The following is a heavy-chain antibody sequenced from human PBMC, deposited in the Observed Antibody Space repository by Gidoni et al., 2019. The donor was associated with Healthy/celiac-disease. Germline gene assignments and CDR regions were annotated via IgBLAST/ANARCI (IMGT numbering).Heavy chain of an antibody. J-gene: IGHJ4*02. CDR3: ARGLWVDTALPVGY. V-gene: IGHV4-34*01. CDR2: ISHSGST. CDR1: GGSFSGYY. Sequence: QVQLQQWGAGLLKPSETLSLTCAVYGGSFSGYYWSWIRQPPGKGLEWIGEISHSGSTNYNPSLKSRVTISVDTSKNQFSLKLSSVTAADTAVYYCARGLWVDTALPVGYWGQGTLVTVSS. D-gene: IGHD5-18*01.